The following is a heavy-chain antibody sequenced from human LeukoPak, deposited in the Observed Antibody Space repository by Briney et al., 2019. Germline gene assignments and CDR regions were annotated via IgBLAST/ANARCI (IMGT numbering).Heavy chain of an antibody. J-gene: IGHJ4*02. CDR3: AKDIRPLYYYGSGSYSN. CDR2: ISSSGSTI. V-gene: IGHV3-11*01. Sequence: GGSLRLSCAASGFTFSDYYMSWIRQAPGKGLEWVSYISSSGSTIYYADSVKGRFTISRDNSKNSLYLQMNSLRTEDTALYYCAKDIRPLYYYGSGSYSNWGQGTLVTVSS. CDR1: GFTFSDYY. D-gene: IGHD3-10*01.